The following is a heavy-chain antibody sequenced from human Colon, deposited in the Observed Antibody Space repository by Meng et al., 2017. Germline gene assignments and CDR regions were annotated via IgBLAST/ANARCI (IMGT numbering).Heavy chain of an antibody. V-gene: IGHV1-2*06. D-gene: IGHD2-2*01. J-gene: IGHJ3*02. CDR3: ASGGEYTSPLAAFDI. CDR2: INTHSGAK. Sequence: ASVKVSCKALGYTFTDYYLHWVRQAPGQGLEWMGRINTHSGAKKIARKFEAKVTLTRDTSINTAYLELSGLTSDDTAVFYCASGGEYTSPLAAFDIWGQGTAVTVSS. CDR1: GYTFTDYY.